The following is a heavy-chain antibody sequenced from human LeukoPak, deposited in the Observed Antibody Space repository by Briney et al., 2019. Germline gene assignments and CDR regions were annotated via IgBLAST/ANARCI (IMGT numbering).Heavy chain of an antibody. CDR1: GFTFSSYS. CDR2: ISSSSDTI. CDR3: ASNWNLDC. Sequence: GGSLRLSCAASGFTFSSYSMNWVRQAPGKGLEWVSYISSSSDTIYYADSVKGRFTISRDNSKNTLYLQMNSLRAEDTAVYYCASNWNLDCWGQGTLVTVSS. D-gene: IGHD1-1*01. V-gene: IGHV3-48*01. J-gene: IGHJ4*02.